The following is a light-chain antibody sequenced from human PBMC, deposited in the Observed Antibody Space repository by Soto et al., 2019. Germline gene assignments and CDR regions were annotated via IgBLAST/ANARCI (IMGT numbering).Light chain of an antibody. J-gene: IGLJ2*01. CDR3: SSYTSSSTLV. CDR2: EVS. CDR1: SSDVGGYNY. Sequence: LTQPASVSGSPGQSIIISCTGTSSDVGGYNYVSWYQQHPGKAPKLMIYEVSNRPSGVSNRFSGSKSGNTASLTISGLQAEDEADYYCSSYTSSSTLVFGGGTKVTVL. V-gene: IGLV2-14*01.